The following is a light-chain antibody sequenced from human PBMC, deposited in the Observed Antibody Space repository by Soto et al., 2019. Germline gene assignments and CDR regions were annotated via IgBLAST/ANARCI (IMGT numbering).Light chain of an antibody. CDR2: GAS. CDR3: QQFRSSPPAFT. V-gene: IGKV3-20*01. Sequence: ESMLTQSPGTLSLSPGERATLSCRASQSISSRYLTWYQHKPGQAPRLLIYGASIRATRIPDRFSGSGSGTDFTLTISRLEPEDFAVYYCQQFRSSPPAFTFGQGTKLEI. J-gene: IGKJ2*01. CDR1: QSISSRY.